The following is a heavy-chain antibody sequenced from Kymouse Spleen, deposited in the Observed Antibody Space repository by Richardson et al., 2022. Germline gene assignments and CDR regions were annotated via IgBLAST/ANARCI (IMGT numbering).Heavy chain of an antibody. Sequence: EVQLVESGGGLVQPGRSLRLSCAASGFTFDDYAMHWVRQAPGKGLEWVSGISWNSGSIGYADSVKGRFTISRDNAKNSLYLQMNSLRAEDTALYYCARKGVRYFDWLPDAFDIWGQGTMVTVSS. CDR3: ARKGVRYFDWLPDAFDI. CDR1: GFTFDDYA. D-gene: IGHD3-9*01. V-gene: IGHV3-9*01. CDR2: ISWNSGSI. J-gene: IGHJ3*02.